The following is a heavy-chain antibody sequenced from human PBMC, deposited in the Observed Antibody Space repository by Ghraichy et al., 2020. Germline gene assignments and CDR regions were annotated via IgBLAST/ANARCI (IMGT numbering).Heavy chain of an antibody. CDR1: GGSISSSSYY. CDR3: ARQGTLDWYFDL. CDR2: IYYSGST. Sequence: SETLSLTCTVSGGSISSSSYYWGWIRQPPGKGLEWIGSIYYSGSTYYNPSLKSRVTISVDTSKNQFSLKLSSVTAADTAVYYCARQGTLDWYFDLWGRGTLVTVSS. J-gene: IGHJ2*01. D-gene: IGHD3-10*01. V-gene: IGHV4-39*01.